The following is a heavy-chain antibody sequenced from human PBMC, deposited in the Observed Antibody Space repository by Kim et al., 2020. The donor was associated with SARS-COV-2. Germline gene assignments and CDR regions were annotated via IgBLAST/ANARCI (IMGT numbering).Heavy chain of an antibody. V-gene: IGHV3-64D*06. J-gene: IGHJ6*01. CDR1: GFTFRTYA. D-gene: IGHD5-18*01. CDR3: VNGRGGGYGYDFFHY. CDR2: VSGDGGGT. Sequence: GGSLRLSCSASGFTFRTYAMHWVRQAPGKGLEYVSTVSGDGGGTYYAYSVTGRFTISRDNARNTLYLQLSGLRAENTDIYYCVNGRGGGYGYDFFHY.